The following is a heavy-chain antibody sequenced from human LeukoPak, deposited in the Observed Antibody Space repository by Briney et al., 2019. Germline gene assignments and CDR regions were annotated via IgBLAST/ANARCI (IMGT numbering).Heavy chain of an antibody. Sequence: SETLSLTCTVSGGSITSHYWTWIRQPPGKRLEWIGYIYYSGSTNYNPSLQSRVTMSIDTSKNQFSLELSSVTAADTAVYYCARHPNDWFDPWGQGTLVTVSS. V-gene: IGHV4-59*08. CDR3: ARHPNDWFDP. CDR2: IYYSGST. J-gene: IGHJ5*02. CDR1: GGSITSHY.